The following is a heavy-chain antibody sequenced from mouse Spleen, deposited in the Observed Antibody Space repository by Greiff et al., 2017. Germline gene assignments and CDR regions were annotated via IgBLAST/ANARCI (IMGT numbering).Heavy chain of an antibody. J-gene: IGHJ4*01. V-gene: IGHV14-4*01. Sequence: VQLKESGAELVRPGASVKLSCTASGFNIKDDYMHWVKQRPEQGLEWIGWIDPENGDTEYASKFQGKATITADTSSNTAYLQLSSLTSEDTAVYYCTKDSLAAMDYWGQGTSVTVSS. CDR3: TKDSLAAMDY. CDR2: IDPENGDT. CDR1: GFNIKDDY.